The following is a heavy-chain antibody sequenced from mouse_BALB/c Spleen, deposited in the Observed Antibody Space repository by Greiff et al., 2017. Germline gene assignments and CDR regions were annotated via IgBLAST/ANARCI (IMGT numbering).Heavy chain of an antibody. CDR2: ISSGSSTI. D-gene: IGHD4-1*01. CDR3: ARSNWDWAWFAY. V-gene: IGHV5-17*02. Sequence: EVKLVESGGGLVQPGGSRKLSCAASGFTFSSFGMHWVRQAPEKGLEWVAYISSGSSTIYYADTVKGRFTISRDNPKNTLFLQMTSLKSEDTAMYYCARSNWDWAWFAYWGQGTLVTVSA. J-gene: IGHJ3*01. CDR1: GFTFSSFG.